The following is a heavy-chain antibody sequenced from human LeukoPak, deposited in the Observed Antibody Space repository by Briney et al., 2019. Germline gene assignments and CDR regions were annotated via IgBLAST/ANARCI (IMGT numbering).Heavy chain of an antibody. CDR2: IYYSGST. CDR1: GASINTGSVY. V-gene: IGHV4-61*10. D-gene: IGHD1-26*01. CDR3: AVRVGAITWAFDI. J-gene: IGHJ3*02. Sequence: PSETLSLTCTVSGASINTGSVYWTWIRQPAGRGLEWIGYIYYSGSTNYNPSLKSRVTISVDTSKNQFSLKLSSVTAADTAVYYCAVRVGAITWAFDIWGQGTMVTVSS.